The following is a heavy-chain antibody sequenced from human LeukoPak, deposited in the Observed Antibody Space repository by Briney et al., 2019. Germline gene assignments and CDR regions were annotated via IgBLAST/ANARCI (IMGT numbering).Heavy chain of an antibody. Sequence: SVKVSCTASGGTFSSYAISWVRQAPGQGLEWMGGIIPIFGTANYAQKFQGRVTITADESTSTAYMELSSLRSEDTAVYYCARSKDSSGWLPPKYWGQGTLVTVSS. V-gene: IGHV1-69*13. D-gene: IGHD6-19*01. J-gene: IGHJ4*02. CDR1: GGTFSSYA. CDR2: IIPIFGTA. CDR3: ARSKDSSGWLPPKY.